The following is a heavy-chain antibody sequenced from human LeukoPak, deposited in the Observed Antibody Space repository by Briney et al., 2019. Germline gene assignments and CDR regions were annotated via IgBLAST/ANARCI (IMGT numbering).Heavy chain of an antibody. D-gene: IGHD5-18*01. J-gene: IGHJ4*02. CDR3: ARFRYSYGCDY. CDR1: GGSISSGSYY. CDR2: IYYSGST. Sequence: PSQTLSLTCTVSGGSISSGSYYWSWIRQPPGKGLEWIGYIYYSGSTNYNPSLKSRVTISVDTSKNQFSLKLSSVTAADTAVYYCARFRYSYGCDYWGQGTLVTVSS. V-gene: IGHV4-61*01.